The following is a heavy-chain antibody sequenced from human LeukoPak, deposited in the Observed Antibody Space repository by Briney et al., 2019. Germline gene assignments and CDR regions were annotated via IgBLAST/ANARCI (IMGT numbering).Heavy chain of an antibody. CDR2: VIPIFGTP. Sequence: ASVKVSCKASGGTFSSYAISWVRQAPGQGLEWMGGVIPIFGTPNYAQRFQGRVTITTDESTSTAYMELSSLRSEDTAVYFCARSWSPIQHPFDIWGQGTMVTVSS. D-gene: IGHD2-15*01. CDR3: ARSWSPIQHPFDI. J-gene: IGHJ3*02. V-gene: IGHV1-69*05. CDR1: GGTFSSYA.